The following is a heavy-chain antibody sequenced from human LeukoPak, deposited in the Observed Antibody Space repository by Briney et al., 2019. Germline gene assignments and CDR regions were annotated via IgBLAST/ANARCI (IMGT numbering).Heavy chain of an antibody. D-gene: IGHD6-13*01. CDR3: ARGGFGPSQSPNRIAAAGSYYFDY. CDR2: ISAYNGDT. J-gene: IGHJ4*02. V-gene: IGHV1-18*01. CDR1: GYTFTSYG. Sequence: ASVKVSCKASGYTFTSYGISWVRQAPGQGLEWMGWISAYNGDTNYAQKLQGRVTMTTDTSTSTAYMELRSLRSDDTAVYYCARGGFGPSQSPNRIAAAGSYYFDYWGQGTLVTVSS.